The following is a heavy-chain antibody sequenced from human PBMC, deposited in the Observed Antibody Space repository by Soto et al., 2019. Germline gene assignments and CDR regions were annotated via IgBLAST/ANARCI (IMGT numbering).Heavy chain of an antibody. D-gene: IGHD3-3*01. Sequence: PGGSLRLSCAASGFTVSSKYMSWVRQAPGKGLEWVSLIQSGGPTYYADSVKGRFTVSRDTSENTLHLQMDSLRAEDAAVYYCSTDDFLGDGGRGCGVYMDVWGKGTTITVSS. V-gene: IGHV3-66*01. CDR2: IQSGGPT. CDR1: GFTVSSKY. J-gene: IGHJ6*03. CDR3: STDDFLGDGGRGCGVYMDV.